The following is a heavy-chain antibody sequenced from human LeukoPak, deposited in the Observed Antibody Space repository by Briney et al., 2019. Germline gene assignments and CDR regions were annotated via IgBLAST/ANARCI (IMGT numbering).Heavy chain of an antibody. CDR3: AKSGGYGLIDY. V-gene: IGHV4-39*01. CDR1: GASISGSGCY. CDR2: IYYSGST. D-gene: IGHD1-26*01. J-gene: IGHJ4*02. Sequence: PSETLSLTCAVSGASISGSGCYWGWIRQPPGKGLEWIGNIYYSGSTYYNASLQSRVTISIDTSKNQFSLRLNSVTAADTAMYYCAKSGGYGLIDYWGQGTLVTVSS.